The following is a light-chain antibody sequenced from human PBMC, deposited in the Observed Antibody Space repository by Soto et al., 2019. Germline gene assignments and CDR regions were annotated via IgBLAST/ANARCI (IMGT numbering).Light chain of an antibody. CDR3: AVWDERMNGVV. V-gene: IGLV1-44*01. CDR1: SSNIASNT. Sequence: QSALTQPPSASGTPGQRVTISCSGSSSNIASNTVTWYQQLPGTAPKVLIYTDNQQPSGVPDRFSGSKSGTSASLAISGLVCEDEAYWYYAVWDERMNGVVVGEGT. J-gene: IGLJ2*01. CDR2: TDN.